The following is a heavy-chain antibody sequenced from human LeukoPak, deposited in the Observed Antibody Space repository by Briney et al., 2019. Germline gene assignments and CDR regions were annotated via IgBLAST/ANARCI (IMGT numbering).Heavy chain of an antibody. CDR2: INPGGGST. D-gene: IGHD3-10*01. CDR1: GYSFTNYY. CDR3: ARGGFTTMVRGVIITLDAFDI. V-gene: IGHV1-46*01. J-gene: IGHJ3*02. Sequence: ASVKVSCKASGYSFTNYYLHWVRQAPGQGFEWMGIINPGGGSTTYAQKFQGRVTTPRDTSTSTVYMELSSLRSEDTAVYYCARGGFTTMVRGVIITLDAFDIWGQGTMVTVSS.